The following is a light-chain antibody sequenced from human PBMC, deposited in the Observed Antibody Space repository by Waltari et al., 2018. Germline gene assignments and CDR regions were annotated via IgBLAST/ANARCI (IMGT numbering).Light chain of an antibody. CDR2: CNA. CDR3: QSYDTSLSGWL. CDR1: GSNIGANYD. V-gene: IGLV1-40*01. J-gene: IGLJ3*02. Sequence: QSVLTQPPSVSGAPGQRVTLSCTGSGSNIGANYDVHWYQQLPGTAPRLLIYCNANRPSGVPDRFSASKSGTSASLAITGLQAEDEADYYCQSYDTSLSGWLFGGGTKLTVL.